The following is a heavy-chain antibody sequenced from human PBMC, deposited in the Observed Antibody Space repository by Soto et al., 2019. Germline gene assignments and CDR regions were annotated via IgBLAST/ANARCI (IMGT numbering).Heavy chain of an antibody. V-gene: IGHV4-59*01. CDR1: GGSISSYY. Sequence: SETLSLTCTVSGGSISSYYWSWIRQPPGKGLEWIGYIYYSGSTNYDPSLKSRVTISVDTSKNQFSLKLSSVTAADTAVYYCARDNGYSYGYTLDHWGQGTLVTVS. CDR2: IYYSGST. D-gene: IGHD5-18*01. J-gene: IGHJ4*02. CDR3: ARDNGYSYGYTLDH.